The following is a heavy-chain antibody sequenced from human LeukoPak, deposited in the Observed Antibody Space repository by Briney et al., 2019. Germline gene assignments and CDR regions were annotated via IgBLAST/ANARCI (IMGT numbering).Heavy chain of an antibody. Sequence: GGSLRLSCAASGITFSSYSMNWVRQAPGKGLEWVSYISGSAGAIYYADSLKGRFTISRDNAENSLYLQMNSLRAEDTAVYYCASRGYFDNWGQGTLVTVSS. D-gene: IGHD3-10*01. J-gene: IGHJ4*02. CDR2: ISGSAGAI. CDR1: GITFSSYS. CDR3: ASRGYFDN. V-gene: IGHV3-48*04.